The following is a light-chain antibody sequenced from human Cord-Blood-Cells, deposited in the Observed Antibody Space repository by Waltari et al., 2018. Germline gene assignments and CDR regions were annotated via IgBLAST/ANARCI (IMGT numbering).Light chain of an antibody. CDR2: AAS. CDR3: QKYNSAPRT. Sequence: DIQMTQSPSSLSASVGDRVTITCRASQGISHYLAWYQQKPGKVPKLLIYAASTLQSGFPSRFSGSGSGTDFTLTISSLQPEDVATYYWQKYNSAPRTFGGGTKVEIK. V-gene: IGKV1-27*01. J-gene: IGKJ4*01. CDR1: QGISHY.